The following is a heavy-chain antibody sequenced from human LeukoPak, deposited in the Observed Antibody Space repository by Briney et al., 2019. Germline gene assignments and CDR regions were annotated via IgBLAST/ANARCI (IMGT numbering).Heavy chain of an antibody. CDR1: NGSISSYDSY. V-gene: IGHV4-30-4*01. J-gene: IGHJ3*02. CDR3: ARVSRGGSGSGAFDI. Sequence: KPSETLSLTCTVSNGSISSYDSYWRWIRQPPGKGLDWIAYIYYGGSTDSPPSLKSRVTISVDTSKNQFSLRLTSVTAADTAVYYCARVSRGGSGSGAFDIWGQGTMVTVSS. D-gene: IGHD3-10*01. CDR2: IYYGGST.